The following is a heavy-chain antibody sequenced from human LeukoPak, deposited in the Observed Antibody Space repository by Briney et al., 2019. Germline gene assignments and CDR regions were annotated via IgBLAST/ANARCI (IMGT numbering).Heavy chain of an antibody. D-gene: IGHD3-22*01. CDR1: GYTYTSYD. V-gene: IGHV1-8*01. J-gene: IGHJ4*02. CDR3: ARGRNYYDSSGPRVDY. CDR2: MNPNSGNT. Sequence: ASVKVSCKASGYTYTSYDINWVRQATGQGLEWMGWMNPNSGNTGYAQKFQGRVTMTRNTSISTAYMELSSLRSEDTAVYYCARGRNYYDSSGPRVDYWGQGTLVTVSS.